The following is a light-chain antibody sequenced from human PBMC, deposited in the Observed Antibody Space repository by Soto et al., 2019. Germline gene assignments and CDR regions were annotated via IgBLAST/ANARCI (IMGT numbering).Light chain of an antibody. Sequence: EMVMTQSPATLSVSPGERATLSCRASQSVSSNLAWYQQKPGQGPRLLIYGASTRATGIPARFSGSGSGAEFTLTISGLQSEDFAVYYCQQYNKWPYTFGQGTNLEIK. CDR3: QQYNKWPYT. V-gene: IGKV3-15*01. CDR2: GAS. J-gene: IGKJ2*01. CDR1: QSVSSN.